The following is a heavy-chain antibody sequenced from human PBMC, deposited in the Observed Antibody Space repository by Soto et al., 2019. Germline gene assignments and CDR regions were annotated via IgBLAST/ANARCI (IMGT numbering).Heavy chain of an antibody. CDR2: TYYRSKWYN. Sequence: SQTLSLTCAISGDSVSSNSAAWNWIRQSPSRGLEWLGRTYYRSKWYNDYAVSVKSRITINPDTSKNQFSLQLNSVTPEDTAVYYCARESGPRVAVVPAAHRYYYYYGMDVWGQGTTVTV. J-gene: IGHJ6*02. V-gene: IGHV6-1*01. D-gene: IGHD2-2*01. CDR1: GDSVSSNSAA. CDR3: ARESGPRVAVVPAAHRYYYYYGMDV.